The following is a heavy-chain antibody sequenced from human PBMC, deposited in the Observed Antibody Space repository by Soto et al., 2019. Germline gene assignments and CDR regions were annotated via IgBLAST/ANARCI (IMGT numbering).Heavy chain of an antibody. Sequence: QVQLVRSGAEVKKPGASVKVSCKASGYTLTSHGISWVRLAPGQGPEWMGRISAYNGNTNYARKLQGRVTMTTDTSTSTGYMELRSLRSVDTAVYYCAREGGNSGVPWEYSHGMDVWGLATTVTVSS. CDR3: AREGGNSGVPWEYSHGMDV. D-gene: IGHD1-26*01. CDR2: ISAYNGNT. CDR1: GYTLTSHG. J-gene: IGHJ6*02. V-gene: IGHV1-18*01.